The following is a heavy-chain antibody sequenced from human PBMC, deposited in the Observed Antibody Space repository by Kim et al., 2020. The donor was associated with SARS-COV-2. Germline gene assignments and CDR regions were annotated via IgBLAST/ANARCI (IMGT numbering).Heavy chain of an antibody. CDR1: GGSFSGYY. D-gene: IGHD6-19*01. CDR2: INHSGST. CDR3: ARGWRYSGWYGEYFQH. Sequence: SETLSLTCAVYGGSFSGYYWSWIRQPPGKGLEWIGEINHSGSTNYNPSLKSRVTISVDTSKNQFSLKLSSVTAADTAVYYCARGWRYSGWYGEYFQHWGQGTLVTVSS. V-gene: IGHV4-34*01. J-gene: IGHJ1*01.